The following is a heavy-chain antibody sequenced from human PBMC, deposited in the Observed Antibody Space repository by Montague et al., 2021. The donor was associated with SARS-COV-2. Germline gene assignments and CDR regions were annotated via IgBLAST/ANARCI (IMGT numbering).Heavy chain of an antibody. J-gene: IGHJ6*02. V-gene: IGHV4-39*07. CDR1: GGSITYSSYY. Sequence: SETLSLTCTMSGGSITYSSYYWGWIRLPPGKGLEWIGSIYYSGTAYYNASLKSRVTISVDTSKKQFSLKLSSVTAADTAVYYCARAGRVRFLEYGMDVWGQGTTVTVSS. CDR2: IYYSGTA. CDR3: ARAGRVRFLEYGMDV. D-gene: IGHD3-3*01.